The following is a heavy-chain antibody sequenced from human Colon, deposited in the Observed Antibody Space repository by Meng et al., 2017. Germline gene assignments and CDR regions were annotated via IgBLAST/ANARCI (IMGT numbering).Heavy chain of an antibody. V-gene: IGHV4-39*07. CDR2: AYYSGSS. CDR3: ATGLRHGDWFDP. D-gene: IGHD4-17*01. CDR1: GDSLSRNAYY. Sequence: QLQLQEPGPGLVKPSETLSLTCSVSGDSLSRNAYYWGWIRQPPGKGLEWIGSAYYSGSSYYNPSLRSRVTMSVDTSKNQLSLRLTSVTAADTAVYYCATGLRHGDWFDPWGPGTLVTVSS. J-gene: IGHJ5*02.